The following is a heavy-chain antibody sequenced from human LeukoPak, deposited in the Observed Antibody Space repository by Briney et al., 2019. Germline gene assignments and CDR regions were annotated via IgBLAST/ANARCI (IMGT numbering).Heavy chain of an antibody. V-gene: IGHV3-23*01. CDR2: IKNNAATT. CDR1: GFTFNNYA. D-gene: IGHD6-19*01. J-gene: IGHJ4*02. CDR3: AKSYHDSGCLIDY. Sequence: GGSLRLSCAASGFTFNNYAMTWVRQAPGRGPEWVASIKNNAATTDYADSVKGRFTISRDNSKNTLYLQMNSLRAEDTAVYYCAKSYHDSGCLIDYWGQGTLVTVSS.